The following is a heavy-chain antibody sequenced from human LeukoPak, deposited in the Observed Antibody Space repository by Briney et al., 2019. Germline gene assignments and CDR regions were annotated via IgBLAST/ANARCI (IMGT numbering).Heavy chain of an antibody. V-gene: IGHV4-59*01. CDR2: IYSSGST. CDR3: ARLGVGTRQVVDY. D-gene: IGHD1-26*01. J-gene: IGHJ4*02. Sequence: SETLSLTCTVSGGSISSYYWSWIRQPPGKGLELIGYIYSSGSTNYNPSLKSRVTISVDTSKNQFSLRLSSVTAADTAVYYCARLGVGTRQVVDYWGQGTLVTVSS. CDR1: GGSISSYY.